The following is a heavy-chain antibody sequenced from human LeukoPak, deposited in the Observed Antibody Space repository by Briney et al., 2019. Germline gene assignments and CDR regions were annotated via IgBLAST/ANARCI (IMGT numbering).Heavy chain of an antibody. V-gene: IGHV3-74*01. J-gene: IGHJ6*03. Sequence: GGSLRLSCAASGFTFSSYWMHWVRQVPGKGPVWVSRINSDGSSTSYADSVKGRFTISRDNAKNTVYLQMNSLRVEDTAVYYCARAGYCSRTSCYQRFHYYYMDVWGKGTTVTVSS. CDR1: GFTFSSYW. D-gene: IGHD2-2*01. CDR3: ARAGYCSRTSCYQRFHYYYMDV. CDR2: INSDGSST.